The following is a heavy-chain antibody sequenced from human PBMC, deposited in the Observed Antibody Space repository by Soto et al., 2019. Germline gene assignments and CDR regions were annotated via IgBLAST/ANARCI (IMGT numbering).Heavy chain of an antibody. V-gene: IGHV3-23*01. CDR1: GFRFSSKA. CDR3: AKENGFQFVNFGASGFDY. J-gene: IGHJ4*02. CDR2: ISGSGSST. D-gene: IGHD6-6*01. Sequence: EVQLLESGGGLVQPGGSLRLSCAASGFRFSSKAMSRVRQAPGKGLEWVSIISGSGSSTYYTDYLKGRFTISRDNSKNMVYLEMNYLRAEDTAVYYCAKENGFQFVNFGASGFDYWGQGSLVSVSS.